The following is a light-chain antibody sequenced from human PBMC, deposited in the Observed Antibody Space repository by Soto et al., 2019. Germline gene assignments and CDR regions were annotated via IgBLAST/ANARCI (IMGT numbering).Light chain of an antibody. J-gene: IGLJ2*01. V-gene: IGLV2-14*03. CDR1: SSDVGGYNY. CDR3: SSYTSSNTVV. Sequence: QSALTQPASVSGSPGQSITISCTGTSSDVGGYNYVSWYQQHPGKAPKLMIHDVSDRPSGVSNRFSGSKSGNTASLTISGLHTEDEADYYCSSYTSSNTVVFGGGTKLNVL. CDR2: DVS.